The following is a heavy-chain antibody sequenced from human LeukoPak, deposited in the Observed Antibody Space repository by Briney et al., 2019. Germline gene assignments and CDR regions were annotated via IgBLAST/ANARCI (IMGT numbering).Heavy chain of an antibody. CDR2: ISGSGGST. V-gene: IGHV3-23*01. Sequence: GGSLRLSCAASGFTFSSYAMSWVRQAPGKGLEWVSAISGSGGSTYYADSVKGRFTISRDNTKNTLYLQMNSLRAEDTAVYYRTKGDGRWGHHIWGQGTMVTVSS. D-gene: IGHD4-23*01. CDR3: TKGDGRWGHHI. CDR1: GFTFSSYA. J-gene: IGHJ3*02.